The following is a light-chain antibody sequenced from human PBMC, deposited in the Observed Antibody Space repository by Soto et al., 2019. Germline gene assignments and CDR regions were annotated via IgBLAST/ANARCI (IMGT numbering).Light chain of an antibody. J-gene: IGLJ2*01. Sequence: QAVVTQPPSVSGAPGQRVTISCTGSSSNIGAGYAVHWYQQLPGTAPKLLIYGNSNRPSGVPDRFSGSKSGTSASLAITGLQAEDEADYYCQSYDSSLSGPIFGGGTKLTVL. V-gene: IGLV1-40*01. CDR1: SSNIGAGYA. CDR3: QSYDSSLSGPI. CDR2: GNS.